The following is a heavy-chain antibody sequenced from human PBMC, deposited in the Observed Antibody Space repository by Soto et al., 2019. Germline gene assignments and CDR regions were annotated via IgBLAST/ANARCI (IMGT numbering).Heavy chain of an antibody. D-gene: IGHD5-18*01. Sequence: QVRLVQSGAEVKKPESSVKVSCKAPGGTFSTYAISWVRQAPGQGLEWMGGIIPMFGTANYAQRFQDRVTITADESTNTGYMELSSLRSEDTAVYFCASGIQLWLRRINNGYSGWGQGTLVTVSS. CDR2: IIPMFGTA. CDR3: ASGIQLWLRRINNGYSG. J-gene: IGHJ4*02. V-gene: IGHV1-69*12. CDR1: GGTFSTYA.